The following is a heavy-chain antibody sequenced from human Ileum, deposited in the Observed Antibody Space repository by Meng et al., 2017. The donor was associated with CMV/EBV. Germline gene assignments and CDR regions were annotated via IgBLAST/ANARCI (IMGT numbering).Heavy chain of an antibody. J-gene: IGHJ1*01. V-gene: IGHV4-34*02. CDR2: VNNRGRT. D-gene: IGHD5-24*01. CDR1: GEPLNGFF. Sequence: VPFRHWGAGLLKPSGTLSLTCAVSGEPLNGFFCSWIRQPPGRGLEWIGEVNNRGRTNYNPSLKSRLTISIDTSKRQLSLMVTSVTAADSAIYYCASGRLQFTPSALQHWGPGTLVTVSS. CDR3: ASGRLQFTPSALQH.